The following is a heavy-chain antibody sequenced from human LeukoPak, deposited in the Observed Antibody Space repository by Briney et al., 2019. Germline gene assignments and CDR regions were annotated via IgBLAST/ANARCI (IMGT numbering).Heavy chain of an antibody. Sequence: GGSLRLSCAASGFTFSSYAMHWVRQAPGKGLEYVSAISSNGGSTYYANSVKGRFTISRDNSKNTLYLQMGGLRAEDMAVYYCARVHSYGTTLDYWGQGTLVTVSS. CDR1: GFTFSSYA. V-gene: IGHV3-64*01. CDR2: ISSNGGST. J-gene: IGHJ4*02. CDR3: ARVHSYGTTLDY. D-gene: IGHD5-18*01.